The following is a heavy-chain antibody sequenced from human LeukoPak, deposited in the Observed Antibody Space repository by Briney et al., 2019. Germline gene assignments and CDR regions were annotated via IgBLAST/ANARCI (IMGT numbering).Heavy chain of an antibody. Sequence: PSETLSLTCTVSGVSFRSSSSFWGWIRQPPGKGLEWIGSVSYGRSACYNPSLKSRVTISVNTSKNQFSLKLSSVTAADTAVYYCARQRGYYDSSGYAIDAFDIWGQGTMVTVSS. CDR3: ARQRGYYDSSGYAIDAFDI. CDR1: GVSFRSSSSF. CDR2: VSYGRSA. J-gene: IGHJ3*02. V-gene: IGHV4-39*01. D-gene: IGHD3-22*01.